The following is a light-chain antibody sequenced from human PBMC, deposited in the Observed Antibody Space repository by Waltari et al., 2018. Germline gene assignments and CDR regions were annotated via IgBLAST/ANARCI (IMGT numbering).Light chain of an antibody. CDR1: SSNIGSNL. CDR3: ATWDVGLSAWM. J-gene: IGLJ3*02. V-gene: IGLV1-47*01. Sequence: QSVLTQPPSASGTPGQRVTMSCSGNSSNIGSNLVYWYQHLPGTAPKLLIYRDSHRPSGVPDRVSGSRSGNSASLAISGLRSDDEAGYYCATWDVGLSAWMFGGGTKLTVL. CDR2: RDS.